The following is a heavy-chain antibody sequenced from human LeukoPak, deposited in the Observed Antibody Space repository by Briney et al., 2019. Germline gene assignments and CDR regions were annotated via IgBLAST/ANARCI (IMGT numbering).Heavy chain of an antibody. CDR3: AKDPTTLLWSGELLNLDY. CDR1: GFTFSSYA. CDR2: ISGSGGST. D-gene: IGHD3-10*01. J-gene: IGHJ4*02. Sequence: PGGSLRLSCAASGFTFSSYAMSWVRQAPGKGLEWVSAISGSGGSTYYADSVKGRFTISRDNSKNTLYLQMNSLRAEDTAVYYCAKDPTTLLWSGELLNLDYWGQGTLVTVSS. V-gene: IGHV3-23*01.